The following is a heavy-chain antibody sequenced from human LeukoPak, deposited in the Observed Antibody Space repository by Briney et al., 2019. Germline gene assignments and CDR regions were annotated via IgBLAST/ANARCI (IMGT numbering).Heavy chain of an antibody. J-gene: IGHJ4*02. CDR2: IDPKSGTT. CDR3: ARAGSGWSF. V-gene: IGHV1-2*02. Sequence: WMGWIDPKSGTTKYAPRFQGRVTMTGDTSTRTVYMEVTSLRSDDTAVYYCARAGSGWSFWGQGTLLTVSS. D-gene: IGHD6-19*01.